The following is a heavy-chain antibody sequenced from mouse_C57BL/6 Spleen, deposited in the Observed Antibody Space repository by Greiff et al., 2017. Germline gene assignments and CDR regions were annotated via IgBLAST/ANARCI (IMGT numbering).Heavy chain of an antibody. CDR1: GYSITSGYY. D-gene: IGHD2-4*01. J-gene: IGHJ3*01. CDR3: ARDLDYDYDGGLLY. Sequence: EVKLVESGPGLVKPSQSLSLTCSVTGYSITSGYYWNWIRQFPGNKLEWMGYISYDGSNNYNPSLKNRISITRDTSKNQFFLKLNSVTTEDTATYYCARDLDYDYDGGLLYWGQGTLVTVSA. V-gene: IGHV3-6*01. CDR2: ISYDGSN.